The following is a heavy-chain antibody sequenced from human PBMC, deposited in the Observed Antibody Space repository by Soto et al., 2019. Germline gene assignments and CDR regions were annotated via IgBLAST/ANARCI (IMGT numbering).Heavy chain of an antibody. CDR3: GRDTPGDGYSSSWYLASSFGY. V-gene: IGHV1-18*01. J-gene: IGHJ4*02. D-gene: IGHD6-13*01. CDR1: GYTFTSYG. Sequence: QVQLVQSGAEVKQPGASVKVSCKASGYTFTSYGISWVRQAPGQGLEWMGWISAYNGNTNYAQKLQGRVTMTTDTSTSTAYMELRSLRSDDTAVYYCGRDTPGDGYSSSWYLASSFGYWGQGTLVTVSS. CDR2: ISAYNGNT.